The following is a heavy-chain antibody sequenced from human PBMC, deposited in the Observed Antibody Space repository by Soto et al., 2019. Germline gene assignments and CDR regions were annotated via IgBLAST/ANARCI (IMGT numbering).Heavy chain of an antibody. V-gene: IGHV3-53*01. D-gene: IGHD2-2*01. CDR1: GFTVSSHY. J-gene: IGHJ5*02. Sequence: EVQLVESGGGLIQPGGSLRLSCAASGFTVSSHYMSWVRQAPGKGLEWVSVIYSGGSTYYADSVKGRFTISRDNSKNTLYLQMNSLRAEDTAVYYCAREKYCSSTSCSAAGWFDPWGQGTLVTVSS. CDR3: AREKYCSSTSCSAAGWFDP. CDR2: IYSGGST.